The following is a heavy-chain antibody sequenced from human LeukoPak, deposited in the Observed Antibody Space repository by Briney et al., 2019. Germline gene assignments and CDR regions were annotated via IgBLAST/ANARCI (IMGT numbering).Heavy chain of an antibody. J-gene: IGHJ3*02. V-gene: IGHV4-61*02. CDR2: IYTSGST. CDR3: ARARYYDNSGYYSNDAFDI. Sequence: SETLSLTCTVSGGSISSGSYYWSWIRQPAGKGLEWIGRIYTSGSTNYNPSLKSRVTISVDTSKNQFSLKLSSVTAADTAVYYCARARYYDNSGYYSNDAFDIWGQGTMVTVSS. CDR1: GGSISSGSYY. D-gene: IGHD3-22*01.